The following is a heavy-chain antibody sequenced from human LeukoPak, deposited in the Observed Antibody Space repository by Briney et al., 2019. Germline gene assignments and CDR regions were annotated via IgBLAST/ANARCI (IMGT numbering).Heavy chain of an antibody. J-gene: IGHJ6*03. D-gene: IGHD2-15*01. CDR2: VSSSGGTT. CDR3: AKNGDRGAYCSGGSCYPYYYYYMDV. Sequence: GGSLRLSCAAPGFTFSSYGMSWVRQAPGKGLEWVSAVSSSGGTTYYADSVKGRFTISRDNSKNTLSLQMNSLRAEDTAIYYCAKNGDRGAYCSGGSCYPYYYYYMDVWGKGTTVTISS. CDR1: GFTFSSYG. V-gene: IGHV3-23*01.